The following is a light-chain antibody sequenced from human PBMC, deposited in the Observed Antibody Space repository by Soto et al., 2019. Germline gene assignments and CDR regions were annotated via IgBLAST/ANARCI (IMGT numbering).Light chain of an antibody. V-gene: IGLV3-21*02. CDR2: DDS. Sequence: SYYLTQPPSVSVAPGRTARITCGGNNVGSKRVNWYQQKPGQAPVLVVYDDSDRPSGIPERFSGSDSGNTATLTISRVEAGDEADYYCQVWDSSTDHYVFGTGTKVTVL. J-gene: IGLJ1*01. CDR1: NVGSKR. CDR3: QVWDSSTDHYV.